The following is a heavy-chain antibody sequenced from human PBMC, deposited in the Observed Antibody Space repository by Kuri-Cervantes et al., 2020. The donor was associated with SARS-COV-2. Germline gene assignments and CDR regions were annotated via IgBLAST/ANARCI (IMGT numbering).Heavy chain of an antibody. CDR1: GFTFSSYG. D-gene: IGHD6-19*01. CDR3: AKASGWSMNYYYYMDV. V-gene: IGHV3-33*06. Sequence: GESLKISCAASGFTFSSYGMHWVRQAPGKGLEWVAVIWYDGSNKYYADSVKGRFTISRDNSKNTLYLQMNSLRAEDTAVYYCAKASGWSMNYYYYMDVWGKGTTVTVSS. CDR2: IWYDGSNK. J-gene: IGHJ6*03.